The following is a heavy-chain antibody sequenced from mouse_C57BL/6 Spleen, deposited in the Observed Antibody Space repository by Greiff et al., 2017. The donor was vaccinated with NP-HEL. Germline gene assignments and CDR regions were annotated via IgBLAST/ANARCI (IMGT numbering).Heavy chain of an antibody. CDR1: GYTFTSYW. CDR3: ARGTTVRDTEYYFEY. D-gene: IGHD1-1*01. J-gene: IGHJ2*01. Sequence: QVQLQQPGAELVMPGASVKLSCKASGYTFTSYWMHWVKQRPGQGLEWIGEIDPSDSYTNYNQKFKGKSTLTVDKSSSTAYMQLSSLTSEDSAVYDCARGTTVRDTEYYFEYWGQGTTLTVSS. V-gene: IGHV1-69*01. CDR2: IDPSDSYT.